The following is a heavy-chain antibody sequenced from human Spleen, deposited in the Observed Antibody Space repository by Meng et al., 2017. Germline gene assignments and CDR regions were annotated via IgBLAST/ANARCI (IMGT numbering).Heavy chain of an antibody. Sequence: EVQLLESGGGVVQPGRSLRLSCAASGFTVSSSYMSWVRQAPGKGLEWVSVIYSGGNTFYADSVKGRFTISRDNSKNTLYLQMNSLRAEDTAVYYCARLDTGLDYWGQGTLVTVSS. V-gene: IGHV3-53*01. CDR2: IYSGGNT. CDR1: GFTVSSSY. J-gene: IGHJ4*02. CDR3: ARLDTGLDY. D-gene: IGHD3-9*01.